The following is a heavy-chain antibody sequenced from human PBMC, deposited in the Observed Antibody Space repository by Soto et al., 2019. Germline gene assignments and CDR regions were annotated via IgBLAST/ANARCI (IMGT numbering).Heavy chain of an antibody. J-gene: IGHJ3*01. Sequence: ASVKVSCKASVFTSSGISWVRQAPGQGLEWMGWISTHNGNTIYAQKFQGRVIMTIDTSTTTVYMELRSLRSDDTAIYFCAREGILGPFDAYDLWGQGTVVTVSS. CDR1: VFTSSG. CDR3: AREGILGPFDAYDL. V-gene: IGHV1-18*04. D-gene: IGHD3-3*01. CDR2: ISTHNGNT.